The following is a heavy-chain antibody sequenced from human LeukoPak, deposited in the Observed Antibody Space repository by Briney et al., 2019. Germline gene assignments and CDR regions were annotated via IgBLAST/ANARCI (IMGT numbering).Heavy chain of an antibody. CDR2: ISYDGSNK. J-gene: IGHJ4*02. Sequence: GRPLRLSCAASGFTFNTYAMHWVRQAPGKGLEWVAVISYDGSNKYYADSVKGRFTISRDNSKNSLYLQMNSLRAEDTAVFYCARDKGSSGPFDYWGQGTLVTVSS. V-gene: IGHV3-30-3*01. CDR3: ARDKGSSGPFDY. D-gene: IGHD3-22*01. CDR1: GFTFNTYA.